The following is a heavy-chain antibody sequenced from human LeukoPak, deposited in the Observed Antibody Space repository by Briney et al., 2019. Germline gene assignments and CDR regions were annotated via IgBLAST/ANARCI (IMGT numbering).Heavy chain of an antibody. Sequence: GGPLRLSCAASGFTFSSYGMHWVRQAPGKGLEWVAFIRYDGSNKYYADSVKGRFTISRDNSKNTLYLQMNSLRAEDTAVYYCAKDPTSYYYYMDVWGKGTTVTVSS. CDR2: IRYDGSNK. V-gene: IGHV3-30*02. CDR3: AKDPTSYYYYMDV. CDR1: GFTFSSYG. J-gene: IGHJ6*03.